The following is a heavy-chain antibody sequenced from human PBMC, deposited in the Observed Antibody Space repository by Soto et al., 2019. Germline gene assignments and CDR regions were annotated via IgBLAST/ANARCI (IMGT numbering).Heavy chain of an antibody. CDR1: GGSFSGDY. V-gene: IGHV4-34*01. Sequence: SEPLSLTCAVSGGSFSGDYWSWIRQPPGKGLEWIGEINHSGSTNYNPSLKSRVTISVDTSKNQFSLKLSSVTAADTAVYYCARRREGRNYYYYYGVEGWCQGTTGTV. J-gene: IGHJ6*02. CDR2: INHSGST. CDR3: ARRREGRNYYYYYGVEG.